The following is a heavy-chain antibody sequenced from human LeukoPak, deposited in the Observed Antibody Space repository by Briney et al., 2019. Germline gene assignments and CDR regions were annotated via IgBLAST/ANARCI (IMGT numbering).Heavy chain of an antibody. CDR1: GGSISSYY. CDR2: IYTSGST. V-gene: IGHV4-4*07. J-gene: IGHJ4*02. D-gene: IGHD3-10*01. Sequence: SETLSLTCTVAGGSISSYYWSWIRQPAGKGLEWIGRIYTSGSTNYNPSLKSRVIMSVDTSKNQFSLKLSSVTAADTAVYYCARSLFTYYGSGSYYHDYWGQGTLVTVSS. CDR3: ARSLFTYYGSGSYYHDY.